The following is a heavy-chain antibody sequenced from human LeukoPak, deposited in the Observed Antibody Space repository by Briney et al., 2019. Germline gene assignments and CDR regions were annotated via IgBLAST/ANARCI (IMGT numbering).Heavy chain of an antibody. Sequence: ASVKVSCKTSGYIFMNFGLTWVRQAPGQGLEWMGWINTYNDNTNYAQKFRDRVSLTTDPSTGTGYMELRNLESDDTAVYYCARGGGYGYWGQGTLVTVSS. V-gene: IGHV1-18*01. D-gene: IGHD3-16*01. CDR1: GYIFMNFG. CDR2: INTYNDNT. CDR3: ARGGGYGY. J-gene: IGHJ4*02.